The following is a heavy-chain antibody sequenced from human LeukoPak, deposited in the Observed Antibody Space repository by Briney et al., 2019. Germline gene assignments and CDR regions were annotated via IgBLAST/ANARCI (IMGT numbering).Heavy chain of an antibody. V-gene: IGHV4-34*01. J-gene: IGHJ4*02. CDR3: ARVWVVIGVPDH. Sequence: PSETLSLTCAVYGGSFSGYYWSWIRQPPGKGLEWIGEINHSGSTNYNPSLKSRVTISVDTSKNQFSLKLSSVTAADTAVYYCARVWVVIGVPDHWGQGTLVTVSS. D-gene: IGHD3-22*01. CDR2: INHSGST. CDR1: GGSFSGYY.